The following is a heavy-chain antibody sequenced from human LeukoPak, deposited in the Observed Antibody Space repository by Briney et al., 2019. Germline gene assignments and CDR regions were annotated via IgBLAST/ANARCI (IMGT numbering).Heavy chain of an antibody. CDR3: ASGPPFLKYFEY. CDR2: ISVGAEYI. D-gene: IGHD3-3*01. CDR1: GFTFSTYV. J-gene: IGHJ4*02. Sequence: PGGSLRLSCAASGFTFSTYVMNWFRQAPGKGPEWVSTISVGAEYIFYADSVKGRFTISRDDSNNALYLQMHSLRAEDTALYYCASGPPFLKYFEYWGQGTLVTVSS. V-gene: IGHV3-23*01.